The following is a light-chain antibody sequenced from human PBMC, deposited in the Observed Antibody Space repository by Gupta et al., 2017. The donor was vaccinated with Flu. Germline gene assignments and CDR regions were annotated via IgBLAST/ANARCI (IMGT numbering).Light chain of an antibody. Sequence: GQALTTSCTGTSSDVGGYNYVSWYQQHPGTAPKLIIYDVNKRPSGVPDRFAGSKSGNTASLTVSGLLAEDEADYYCCSYGGSKFFGGGTKLTVL. J-gene: IGLJ2*01. V-gene: IGLV2-8*01. CDR1: SSDVGGYNY. CDR2: DVN. CDR3: CSYGGSKF.